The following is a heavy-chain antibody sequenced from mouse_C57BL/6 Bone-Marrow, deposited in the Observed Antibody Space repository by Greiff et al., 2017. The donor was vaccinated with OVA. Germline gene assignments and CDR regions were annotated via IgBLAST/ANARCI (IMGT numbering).Heavy chain of an antibody. D-gene: IGHD1-1*01. Sequence: VKLVESGAELARPGASVKLSCKASGYTFTSSGISWVKQRTGQGLEWIGELYPRSGNTYYTEKFKGKATLTADKSSSTAYMELRSLTSEDSAVYFCARGDYYGSRFAYWGQGTLVTVSA. J-gene: IGHJ3*01. CDR1: GYTFTSSG. V-gene: IGHV1-81*01. CDR3: ARGDYYGSRFAY. CDR2: LYPRSGNT.